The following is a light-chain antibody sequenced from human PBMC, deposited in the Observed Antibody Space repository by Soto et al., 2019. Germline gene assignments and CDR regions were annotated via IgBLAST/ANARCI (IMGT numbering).Light chain of an antibody. Sequence: SVLTQPPSVSAAPGQKVTISCSGSTSNIGSNFVSWYQQVPGTAPKLLVYDNIQRPSGIPDRFSGSKSGTSATLGIAGLQTGDEADYYCGTWDTSLSAVVFGGGTKLTVL. CDR2: DNI. CDR1: TSNIGSNF. CDR3: GTWDTSLSAVV. V-gene: IGLV1-51*01. J-gene: IGLJ3*02.